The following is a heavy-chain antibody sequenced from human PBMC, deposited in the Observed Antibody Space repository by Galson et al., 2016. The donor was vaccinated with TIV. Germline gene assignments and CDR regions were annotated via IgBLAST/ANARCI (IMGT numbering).Heavy chain of an antibody. CDR1: GFTLSHKY. J-gene: IGHJ4*02. Sequence: SLRLSCATSGFTLSHKYMSWVRQAPGKGLECVSVIDSSGTTYYADSVKGRFTISSDNSQNTINLQMNSLRADDTAVYYCARSYDSSANRGRFDLWGQGTLVTVSS. D-gene: IGHD3-22*01. V-gene: IGHV3-53*01. CDR2: IDSSGTT. CDR3: ARSYDSSANRGRFDL.